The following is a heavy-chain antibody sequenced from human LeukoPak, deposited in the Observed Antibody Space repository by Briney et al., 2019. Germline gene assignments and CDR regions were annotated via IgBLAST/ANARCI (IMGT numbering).Heavy chain of an antibody. Sequence: PGRSLRLSCAASGFTFSDYYMSWIRQAPGKGLEWVAFVRYDGSDKYAGSVRGRFTISRDNSKNTLFVQMGSLRAEDMAVYYCARVPRGIVVGAYFDYWGQGTLVTVSS. CDR1: GFTFSDYY. CDR3: ARVPRGIVVGAYFDY. J-gene: IGHJ4*02. V-gene: IGHV3-30*02. CDR2: VRYDGSDK. D-gene: IGHD2-21*01.